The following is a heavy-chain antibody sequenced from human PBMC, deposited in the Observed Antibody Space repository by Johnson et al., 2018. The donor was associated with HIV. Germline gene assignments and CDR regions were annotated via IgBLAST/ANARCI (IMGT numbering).Heavy chain of an antibody. V-gene: IGHV3-30*18. CDR1: GFTFSSYG. Sequence: QVQLVESGGGVVQPGRSLRLSCAASGFTFSSYGMHWVRQAPGKGLEWVAVISYDGSNKYYADSVKGRFTISRDNSKNTLYLQMNSLRAEDTAVYYWAKSERAAAVPDAFDIWGQGTMVTVSS. CDR2: ISYDGSNK. J-gene: IGHJ3*02. CDR3: AKSERAAAVPDAFDI. D-gene: IGHD6-13*01.